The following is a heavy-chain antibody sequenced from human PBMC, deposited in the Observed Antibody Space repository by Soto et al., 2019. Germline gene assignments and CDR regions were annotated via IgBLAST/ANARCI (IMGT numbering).Heavy chain of an antibody. D-gene: IGHD6-19*01. CDR2: IYYSGST. V-gene: IGHV4-59*01. J-gene: IGHJ5*02. CDR3: ARRFSGWYLWFDP. Sequence: PSETLSLTCTVSGGSISSYYWSWIRQPPGKGLEWIGYIYYSGSTNYNPSLKSRVTISVDTSKNQFSLKLNSVTAADTAVYYCARRFSGWYLWFDPWGQGTLVTVSS. CDR1: GGSISSYY.